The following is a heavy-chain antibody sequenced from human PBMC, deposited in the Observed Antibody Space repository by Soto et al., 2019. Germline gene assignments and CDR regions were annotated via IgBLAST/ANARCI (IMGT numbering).Heavy chain of an antibody. CDR1: GFTFSCYA. J-gene: IGHJ5*02. CDR2: ISGSGGST. Sequence: GGSLRLSCAASGFTFSCYAMSWVRQAPGKGLEWVSAISGSGGSTYYADSVKGRFTISRDNSKNTLYLQMNGLRAEDTAVYYCAKDQGKVVPASPNGHDPWGQGTLVTGSS. CDR3: AKDQGKVVPASPNGHDP. D-gene: IGHD2-2*01. V-gene: IGHV3-23*01.